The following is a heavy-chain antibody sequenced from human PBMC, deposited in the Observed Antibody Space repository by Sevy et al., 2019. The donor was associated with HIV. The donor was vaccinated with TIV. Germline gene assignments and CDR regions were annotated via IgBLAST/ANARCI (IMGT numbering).Heavy chain of an antibody. Sequence: SETLSLTCTVSGGSISGYYWSWIRQPPGKGLEGIGYIYYSGSTKYNPSLKNRVTMSVDTSKNQFSLKMSSVTAADTAVYYCARTPVIMITSGGVIALRQFDFWGQGTLVTVSS. J-gene: IGHJ4*02. CDR3: ARTPVIMITSGGVIALRQFDF. D-gene: IGHD3-16*02. CDR1: GGSISGYY. CDR2: IYYSGST. V-gene: IGHV4-59*01.